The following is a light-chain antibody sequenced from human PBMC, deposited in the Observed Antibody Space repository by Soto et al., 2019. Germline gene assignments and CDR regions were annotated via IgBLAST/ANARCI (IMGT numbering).Light chain of an antibody. CDR1: QSVNIY. Sequence: EIFLTQSPATLSLSPWEIATLSCRASQSVNIYLGWYQQRPGQAPRLLIYDASTRATGIPARFSGSGSETEFTLAISSLEPEDFGVYYCQQRSNWPSVTFGGGTKVDIK. V-gene: IGKV3-11*01. CDR2: DAS. CDR3: QQRSNWPSVT. J-gene: IGKJ4*01.